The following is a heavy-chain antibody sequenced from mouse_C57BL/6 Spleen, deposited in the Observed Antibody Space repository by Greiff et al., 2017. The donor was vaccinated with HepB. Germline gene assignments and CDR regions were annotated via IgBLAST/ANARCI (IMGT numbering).Heavy chain of an antibody. CDR1: GYTFTSYW. CDR3: ARWEGNYYFDY. D-gene: IGHD2-1*01. V-gene: IGHV1-52*01. J-gene: IGHJ2*01. Sequence: QVQLKQPGAELVRPGSSVKLSCKASGYTFTSYWMHWVKQRPIQGLEWIGNIDPSDSETHYNQKFKDKATLTVDKSSSTAYMQLSSLTSEDSAVYYCARWEGNYYFDYWGQGTTLTVSS. CDR2: IDPSDSET.